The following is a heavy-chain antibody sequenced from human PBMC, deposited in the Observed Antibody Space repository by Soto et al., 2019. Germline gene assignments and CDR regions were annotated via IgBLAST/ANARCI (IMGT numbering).Heavy chain of an antibody. D-gene: IGHD3-22*01. CDR2: INWNGGST. J-gene: IGHJ3*02. Sequence: GGSLRLSCAASGFTFDDYGMSWVRQAPGRGLEWVSGINWNGGSTGYADSVKGRFTISRDNAKNSLYLQMNSLRAEDTALYYCARGHGTYYYDSSGYRDAFDIWGQGTMVTVSS. V-gene: IGHV3-20*04. CDR3: ARGHGTYYYDSSGYRDAFDI. CDR1: GFTFDDYG.